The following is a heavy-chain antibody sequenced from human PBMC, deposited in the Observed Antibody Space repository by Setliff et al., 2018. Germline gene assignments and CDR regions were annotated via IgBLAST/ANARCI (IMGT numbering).Heavy chain of an antibody. V-gene: IGHV3-49*04. CDR3: TRDLGSSGWYLDY. CDR1: GFTFGDYA. CDR2: IRSKAYGGTT. Sequence: HPGGSLRLSCTASGFTFGDYAMSWVRQAPGKGLEWVGFIRSKAYGGTTEYAASVKGRFTISRDDSKSIAYLQMNSLKTEDTAVYYCTRDLGSSGWYLDYWGQGTLVTVSS. D-gene: IGHD6-19*01. J-gene: IGHJ4*02.